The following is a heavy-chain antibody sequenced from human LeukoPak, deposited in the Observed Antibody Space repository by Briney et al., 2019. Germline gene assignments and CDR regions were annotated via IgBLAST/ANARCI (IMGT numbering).Heavy chain of an antibody. CDR1: GFTFSSYS. Sequence: GGSLRLSCAASGFTFSSYSMNWVRQAPGKGLEWVSYISSSSSTIYYADSVKGRFTISRDNAKNSLYLQMNSLRAEDTAVYYCARDDPILTGRGDYWGQGTLVTVSS. CDR3: ARDDPILTGRGDY. D-gene: IGHD3-9*01. J-gene: IGHJ4*02. CDR2: ISSSSSTI. V-gene: IGHV3-48*04.